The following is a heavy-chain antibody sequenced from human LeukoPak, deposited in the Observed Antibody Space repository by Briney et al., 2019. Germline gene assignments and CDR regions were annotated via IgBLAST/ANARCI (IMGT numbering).Heavy chain of an antibody. V-gene: IGHV3-30*04. D-gene: IGHD6-13*01. J-gene: IGHJ4*02. CDR1: GFTFSSYA. Sequence: GGSLRLSCAASGFTFSSYAMHWVRQAPGKGLEWVAVISYDGSNKYYADSVKGRFTISRDNSKNTLYLQMNSLRAKDTAVYYCAKDARPYSSSWDLSDWGQGTLVTVSS. CDR2: ISYDGSNK. CDR3: AKDARPYSSSWDLSD.